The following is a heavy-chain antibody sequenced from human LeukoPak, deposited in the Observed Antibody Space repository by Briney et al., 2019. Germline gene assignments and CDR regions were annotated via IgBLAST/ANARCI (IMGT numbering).Heavy chain of an antibody. Sequence: PSETLSLTCAVYGGSFSGYYWSWIRQPPGKGLEWIGEINHSGSTNYNPSLKSRVTISVDTSKNQFSLQLISVTPEDTAMYYCAREKTASTLDYWGQGTLVTVSS. D-gene: IGHD2-21*02. V-gene: IGHV4-34*01. J-gene: IGHJ4*02. CDR1: GGSFSGYY. CDR3: AREKTASTLDY. CDR2: INHSGST.